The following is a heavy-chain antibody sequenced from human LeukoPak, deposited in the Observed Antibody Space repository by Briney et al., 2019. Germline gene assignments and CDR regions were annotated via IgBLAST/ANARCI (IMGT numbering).Heavy chain of an antibody. V-gene: IGHV3-30-3*01. J-gene: IGHJ1*01. Sequence: GGSLRLSCAASGFTFSSYAMHWVRQAPGKGLEWVAVISYDGSNKYYADSVKGRFTISRDNSKNTLYLQMNSLRAEDTAVYYCARDYCSSTSCYTVSSLYFQHWGQGTLVTVSS. CDR1: GFTFSSYA. CDR3: ARDYCSSTSCYTVSSLYFQH. CDR2: ISYDGSNK. D-gene: IGHD2-2*02.